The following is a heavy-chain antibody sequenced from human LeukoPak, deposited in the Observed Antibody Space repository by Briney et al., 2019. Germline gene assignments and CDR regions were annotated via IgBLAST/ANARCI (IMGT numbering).Heavy chain of an antibody. CDR1: GITLSNYG. J-gene: IGHJ5*02. Sequence: GGSLRLSCAVSGITLSNYGMSWVRQAPGKGLEWVSGISGSGGNTYYADSVKGRFTISRDNSKNTLYLQMNSLRAEDTAVYYCAKDLSFAGFGELNPWGQGTLVTVSS. D-gene: IGHD3-10*01. CDR2: ISGSGGNT. V-gene: IGHV3-23*01. CDR3: AKDLSFAGFGELNP.